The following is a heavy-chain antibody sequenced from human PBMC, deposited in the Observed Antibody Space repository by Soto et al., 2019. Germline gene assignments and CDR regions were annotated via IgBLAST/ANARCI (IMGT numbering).Heavy chain of an antibody. D-gene: IGHD3-9*01. J-gene: IGHJ4*01. CDR2: IKSKTDGGTT. V-gene: IGHV3-15*07. CDR3: TTDSLFTGQLVRMDN. Sequence: PGGSLRLSCAASGFTFSDAWINWVRQAPGKGLEWVGRIKSKTDGGTTDFAAPVKGRIAISRDDSRDMVYMQMYSLKTDDTAVYYCTTDSLFTGQLVRMDNWGHGTLVTSP. CDR1: GFTFSDAW.